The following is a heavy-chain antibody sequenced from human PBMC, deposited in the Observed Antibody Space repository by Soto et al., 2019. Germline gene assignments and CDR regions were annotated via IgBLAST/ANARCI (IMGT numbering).Heavy chain of an antibody. CDR2: IGGSGIT. Sequence: PGGSLRLSCAASGFSFSSYAMTWARRAPGKGLEWASAIGGSGITYYADSAKGRITISRDNSRNTVYLQMNSLRAEDTAVYYCARNSGYDYYDSTGIENWGQGTQVTVSS. D-gene: IGHD3-22*01. V-gene: IGHV3-23*01. J-gene: IGHJ4*02. CDR1: GFSFSSYA. CDR3: ARNSGYDYYDSTGIEN.